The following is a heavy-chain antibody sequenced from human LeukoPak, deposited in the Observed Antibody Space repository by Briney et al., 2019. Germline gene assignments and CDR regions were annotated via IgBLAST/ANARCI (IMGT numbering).Heavy chain of an antibody. D-gene: IGHD4-17*01. V-gene: IGHV2-70*04. CDR3: ARGSGTYDYFGH. CDR1: GFSLSDRSMR. J-gene: IGHJ4*02. Sequence: SGPTLVNPTQTLTLTCTFSGFSLSDRSMRLSWIRLPPGKALEWLGRIDWDDKKFYSTSLKTRLTISKGTSKNQVVLTMTNMDPVDTTTYYWARGSGTYDYFGHRGQGTLVTVSS. CDR2: IDWDDKK.